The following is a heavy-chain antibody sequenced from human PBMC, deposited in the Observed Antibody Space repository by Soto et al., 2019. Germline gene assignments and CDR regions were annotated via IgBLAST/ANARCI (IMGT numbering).Heavy chain of an antibody. CDR2: MNPNSGNT. CDR1: GYTFTSYD. Sequence: ASVKVSCKASGYTFTSYDINWVRQAAGQGLEWMGWMNPNSGNTGYAQKFQGRVTMTRNTSISTAYMELSSLRSEDTAVYYCASPARNYDFWSGYSFDIWGQGTMVTVSS. CDR3: ASPARNYDFWSGYSFDI. J-gene: IGHJ3*02. D-gene: IGHD3-3*01. V-gene: IGHV1-8*01.